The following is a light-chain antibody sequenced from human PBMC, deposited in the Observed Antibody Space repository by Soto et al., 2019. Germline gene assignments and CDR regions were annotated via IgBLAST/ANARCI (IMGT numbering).Light chain of an antibody. CDR2: GAS. Sequence: EIVMTQSPATLSVSPGERATLSCRASQSVSSNLAWYQQKPGQAPRLLIYGASTRATGLPARFSGSGSGTEFILTISNLQSEDFAIYYCQQYKNWPKTFGQGTKVDIK. J-gene: IGKJ1*01. V-gene: IGKV3-15*01. CDR3: QQYKNWPKT. CDR1: QSVSSN.